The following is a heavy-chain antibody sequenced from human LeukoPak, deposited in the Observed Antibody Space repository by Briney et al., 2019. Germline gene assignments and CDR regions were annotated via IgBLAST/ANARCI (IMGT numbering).Heavy chain of an antibody. D-gene: IGHD3/OR15-3a*01. CDR3: ARSHSVWTSFDY. Sequence: SETLSLTCTVSGGSIRSSFCSWTRQPPGKGLEWIGYIYYSGSTNYNPSLKSRVTISVDTSKNQFSLKLSSVTAADTAVYYCARSHSVWTSFDYWGQGTLVTVSS. V-gene: IGHV4-59*01. CDR2: IYYSGST. CDR1: GGSIRSSF. J-gene: IGHJ4*02.